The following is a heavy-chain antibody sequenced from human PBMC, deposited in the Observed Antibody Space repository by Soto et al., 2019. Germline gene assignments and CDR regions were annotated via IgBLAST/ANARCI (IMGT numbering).Heavy chain of an antibody. Sequence: GGSLRLSCAASGFTVSSNYMSWVRQAPGKGLEWVSVIYSGGSTYYADSVKGRFTISRDNSKNTLYLQMNSLRAEDTAVYYCARGPSPLLVSGRWFLVLLHQPGSIVIRGPGTMVTV. CDR2: IYSGGST. CDR3: ARGPSPLLVSGRWFLVLLHQPGSIVI. V-gene: IGHV3-66*01. J-gene: IGHJ3*01. CDR1: GFTVSSNY. D-gene: IGHD2-21*01.